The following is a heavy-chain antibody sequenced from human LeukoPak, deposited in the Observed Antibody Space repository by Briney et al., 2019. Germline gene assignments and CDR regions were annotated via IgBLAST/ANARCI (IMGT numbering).Heavy chain of an antibody. J-gene: IGHJ4*02. CDR3: ARLGLVLGFPY. Sequence: SETLSLTCAVYGGSFSGYYWSWIRQPPGKGLEWIGEINHSGSTNYNPSLKSRVTISVDTSKNQFSLKLSSVTAADTAVYYCARLGLVLGFPYWGQGTLVTVSS. CDR2: INHSGST. CDR1: GGSFSGYY. D-gene: IGHD6-19*01. V-gene: IGHV4-34*01.